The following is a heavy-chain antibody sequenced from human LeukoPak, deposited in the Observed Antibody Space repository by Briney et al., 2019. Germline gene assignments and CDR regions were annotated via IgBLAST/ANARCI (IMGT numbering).Heavy chain of an antibody. CDR3: ARTYSNRLLDYYYMDV. V-gene: IGHV4-39*01. CDR1: VGSLNSYY. D-gene: IGHD4-11*01. Sequence: PSETLSLTCTVSVGSLNSYYWGWIRQPPGRGLEWSGSIYYSGSTYYNPSLKSRVTISVDTSKNQFSLKLSSVTAADTAVYYCARTYSNRLLDYYYMDVWGKGTTVTVSS. CDR2: IYYSGST. J-gene: IGHJ6*03.